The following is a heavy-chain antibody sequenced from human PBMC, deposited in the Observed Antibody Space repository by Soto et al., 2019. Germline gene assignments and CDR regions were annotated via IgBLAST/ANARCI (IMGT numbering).Heavy chain of an antibody. V-gene: IGHV4-28*01. CDR2: IFHSGTT. Sequence: QVQLQESGPGLVKPSDTLSLTCAVSGYSITNVNWWAWIRQPPGKGLEWIGYIFHSGTTHYNPSLKSRVTXSXHTSKDQFSLKVDSLTAEDTAVYYCARSPYADALDIWGQGTMVTVSS. CDR3: ARSPYADALDI. D-gene: IGHD2-2*01. J-gene: IGHJ3*02. CDR1: GYSITNVNW.